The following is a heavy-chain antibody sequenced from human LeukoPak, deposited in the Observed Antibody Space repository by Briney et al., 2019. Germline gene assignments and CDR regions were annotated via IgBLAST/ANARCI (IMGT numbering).Heavy chain of an antibody. CDR3: ARDSSHNSNWFDP. D-gene: IGHD1-20*01. Sequence: ASVKVSCKASGYTFTGYYMHWVRQAPGQGLEWMGWINPNSGGTNYAQKFQGRVTMTRDTSISTAYMELSRLRSDDTAVYYCARDSSHNSNWFDPWGQGTLVTVSS. V-gene: IGHV1-2*02. CDR1: GYTFTGYY. J-gene: IGHJ5*02. CDR2: INPNSGGT.